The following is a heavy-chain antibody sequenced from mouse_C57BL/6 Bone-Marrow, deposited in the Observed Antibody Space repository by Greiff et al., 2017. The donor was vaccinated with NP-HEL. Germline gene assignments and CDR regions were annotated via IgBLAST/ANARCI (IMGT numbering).Heavy chain of an antibody. CDR1: GFSLSTSGMG. CDR3: ARREYYGSSYDWYFDV. J-gene: IGHJ1*03. D-gene: IGHD1-1*01. Sequence: QVTLKVSGPGILQSSQTLSLTCSFSGFSLSTSGMGVSWIRQPSGKGLEWLAHIYWDDDKRYNPSLKRRLTISKDTSRNQVFLKITSVDTADTATYYCARREYYGSSYDWYFDVWGTGTTVTVSS. V-gene: IGHV8-12*01. CDR2: IYWDDDK.